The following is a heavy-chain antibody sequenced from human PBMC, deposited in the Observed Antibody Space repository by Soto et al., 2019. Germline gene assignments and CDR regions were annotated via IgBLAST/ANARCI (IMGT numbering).Heavy chain of an antibody. D-gene: IGHD6-13*01. V-gene: IGHV3-48*02. CDR3: ARDNPPNMYSSNDAFDI. CDR2: ISSSSSTI. CDR1: GFTFSSYS. Sequence: EVQLVESGGGLVQPGGSLRLSCAASGFTFSSYSMNWVRQAPGKGLEWVSYISSSSSTIYYADSVKGRFTISRDNAKNSLYLQMNSLRDEDTAVYYCARDNPPNMYSSNDAFDIWGQGTMVTVSS. J-gene: IGHJ3*02.